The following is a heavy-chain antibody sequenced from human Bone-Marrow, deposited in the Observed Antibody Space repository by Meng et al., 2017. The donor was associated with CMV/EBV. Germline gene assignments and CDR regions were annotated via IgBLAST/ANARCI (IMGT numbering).Heavy chain of an antibody. V-gene: IGHV3-30*02. J-gene: IGHJ6*02. CDR1: GFTFSSYG. D-gene: IGHD2-2*01. CDR2: IRYDGSNK. CDR3: AKDNIVVVPAAIPGGGMDV. Sequence: GESLKFSCAASGFTFSSYGMHWVRQAPGKGLEWVAFIRYDGSNKYYADSVKGRFTISRDKSKNTLYLQMNSLRAEDTAVYYCAKDNIVVVPAAIPGGGMDVWGQGTTVTVSS.